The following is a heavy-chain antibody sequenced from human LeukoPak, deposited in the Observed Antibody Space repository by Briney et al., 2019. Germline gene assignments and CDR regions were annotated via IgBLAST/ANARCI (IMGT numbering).Heavy chain of an antibody. CDR3: ARDDYYDSSGYYTL. CDR1: GYTFTSHC. D-gene: IGHD3-22*01. J-gene: IGHJ1*01. V-gene: IGHV1-18*01. CDR2: INTYIGNT. Sequence: ASVKDSCKASGYTFTSHCSSWVRQAPGQWHEWMGWINTYIGNTNYAQKSQGRVTVNTDTSTSTAYMELRSLRSDDTAVYYCARDDYYDSSGYYTLWGQGTLVTVSS.